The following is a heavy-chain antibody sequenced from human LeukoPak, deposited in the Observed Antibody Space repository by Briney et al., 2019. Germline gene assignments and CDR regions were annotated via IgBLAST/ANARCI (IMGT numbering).Heavy chain of an antibody. CDR2: IYYSGST. CDR3: VRGGGGYYYDSSGNPQVAFYFDY. J-gene: IGHJ4*02. V-gene: IGHV4-39*07. D-gene: IGHD3-22*01. CDR1: GGSISSSSYY. Sequence: SETLSLTCTVSGGSISSSSYYWGWIRQPPGKGLEWIGSIYYSGSTYYNPSLKSRVTISVDTSQNQLSLKLSSVTAADTAIYYCVRGGGGYYYDSSGNPQVAFYFDYWGQGTLVTVSS.